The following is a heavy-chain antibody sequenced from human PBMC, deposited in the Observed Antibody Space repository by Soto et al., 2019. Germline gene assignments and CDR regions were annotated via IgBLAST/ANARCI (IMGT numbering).Heavy chain of an antibody. Sequence: GGSLRLSCAASGFTFSSYAMHWVRQAPGKGLEWVAVISYDGSNKYYADSVKGRFTISRDNSKNTLYLQMNSLRVEDTAIYYCARDGDYDTLTGYQGMVYFDYWGQGTLVTVSS. CDR1: GFTFSSYA. CDR2: ISYDGSNK. J-gene: IGHJ4*02. V-gene: IGHV3-30-3*01. D-gene: IGHD3-9*01. CDR3: ARDGDYDTLTGYQGMVYFDY.